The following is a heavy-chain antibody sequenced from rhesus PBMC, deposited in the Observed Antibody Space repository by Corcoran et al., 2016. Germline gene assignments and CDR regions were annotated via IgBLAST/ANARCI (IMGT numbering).Heavy chain of an antibody. V-gene: IGHV4-122*02. CDR3: TRDPPIAAAGTWEGDY. J-gene: IGHJ4*01. CDR2: ITYSGST. CDR1: GGSLSSGYYY. D-gene: IGHD6-25*01. Sequence: QVQLQESGPGLVKPSETLPLTCAVPGGSLSSGYYYWSWIRQSPGKGLEWIGYITYSGSTSHNPSLKSRVTISTDTSKNQFSLKLSSVTAADTAMYYCTRDPPIAAAGTWEGDYWGQGVLVTVSS.